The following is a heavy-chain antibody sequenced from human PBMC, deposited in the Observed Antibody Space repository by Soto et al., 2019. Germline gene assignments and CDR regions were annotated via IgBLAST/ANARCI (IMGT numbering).Heavy chain of an antibody. D-gene: IGHD2-15*01. J-gene: IGHJ6*02. Sequence: GGSLRLSCAASGFTFSRYAMNWVRQAPGRGLQWISGISVSGDNTSYVESVRGRFTVYRDNSKNTLYLQMNNLRAEDTALYFCAKDEKMATKVGFHAGYGVGVCDHVSAFTI. V-gene: IGHV3-23*01. CDR1: GFTFSRYA. CDR2: ISVSGDNT. CDR3: AKDEKMATKVGFHAGYGVGV.